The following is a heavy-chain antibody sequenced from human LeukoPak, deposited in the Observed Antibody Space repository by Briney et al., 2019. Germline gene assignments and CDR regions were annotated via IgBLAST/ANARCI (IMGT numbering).Heavy chain of an antibody. D-gene: IGHD5-24*01. Sequence: GGTLRLSCAASGFTLSSYGMSWVRQAPGRGLEWVSTITGSGGNTYDADSVKGRFTISRDNSKNTLHLQMNSLRAEDTAVYYCAKDLGLATGSFDYWGQGTLVTVSS. V-gene: IGHV3-23*01. J-gene: IGHJ4*02. CDR3: AKDLGLATGSFDY. CDR1: GFTLSSYG. CDR2: ITGSGGNT.